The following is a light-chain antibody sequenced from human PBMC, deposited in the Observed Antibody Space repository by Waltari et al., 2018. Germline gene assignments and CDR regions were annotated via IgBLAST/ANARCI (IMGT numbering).Light chain of an antibody. Sequence: SYELAQPSSVSVSPGQTARIPCSGGVLSKRFVWWFQQKPGQAPVLLIYKDTGRPSGIPERFSGSSSGTTVTLTISGARVEDEADYYCFSVTANTRLFGGGTKLTVL. CDR1: VLSKRF. J-gene: IGLJ3*02. CDR2: KDT. V-gene: IGLV3-27*01. CDR3: FSVTANTRL.